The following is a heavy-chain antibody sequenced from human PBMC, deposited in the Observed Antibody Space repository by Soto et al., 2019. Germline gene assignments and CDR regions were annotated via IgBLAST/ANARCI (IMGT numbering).Heavy chain of an antibody. D-gene: IGHD6-13*01. V-gene: IGHV3-33*01. J-gene: IGHJ6*02. CDR2: IWYDGSNK. CDR3: ARSPLSLYSSSGSAGMDV. Sequence: QVQLVESGGGVVQPGRSLRLSCAASGFTFSSYGMHWVRQAPGKGLEWVAVIWYDGSNKYYADSVKGRFTISRDNSKNTLYLQMNSLRAEDTAVYYCARSPLSLYSSSGSAGMDVWGQGTTVTVSS. CDR1: GFTFSSYG.